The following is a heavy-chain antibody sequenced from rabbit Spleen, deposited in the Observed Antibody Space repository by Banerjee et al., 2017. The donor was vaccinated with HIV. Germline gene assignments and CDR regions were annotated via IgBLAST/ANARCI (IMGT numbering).Heavy chain of an antibody. CDR1: GFSFSSGYY. Sequence: QEQLVESGGGLVQPEGSLTLTCKASGFSFSSGYYISWVRQAPGKGLEWIGCIGAGSGDTWYATRAKGRFTISKTSSTTVTLQMTSLTAADTATYFCASGYSDIYLYLWGPGTLVTVS. V-gene: IGHV1S45*01. CDR3: ASGYSDIYLYL. J-gene: IGHJ4*01. D-gene: IGHD1-1*01. CDR2: IGAGSGDT.